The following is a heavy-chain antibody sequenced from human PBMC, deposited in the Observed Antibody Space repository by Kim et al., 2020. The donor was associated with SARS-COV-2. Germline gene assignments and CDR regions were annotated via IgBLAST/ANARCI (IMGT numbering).Heavy chain of an antibody. V-gene: IGHV4-4*02. CDR3: ARSTYYYGSGSYGVIDY. Sequence: LKSRVTISVDKSKNQFSLKLGSVTAADTAVYYCARSTYYYGSGSYGVIDYWGQGTLVTVSS. J-gene: IGHJ4*02. D-gene: IGHD3-10*01.